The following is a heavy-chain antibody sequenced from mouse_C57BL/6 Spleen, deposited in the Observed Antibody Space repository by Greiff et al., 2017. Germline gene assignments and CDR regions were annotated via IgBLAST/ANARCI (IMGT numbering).Heavy chain of an antibody. CDR1: GFTFSNYW. J-gene: IGHJ4*01. V-gene: IGHV6-3*01. CDR2: IRLKSDNYAT. Sequence: EVHLVESGGGLVQPGGSMKLSCVASGFTFSNYWMNWVRQSPEQGLEWVAQIRLKSDNYATHYAESVKGRFTISRDDSKSSVYLQMNNLRAEDTGSYYCTGNYYDGSSYVGDYYSMDYWGQGTSVTVSS. D-gene: IGHD1-1*01. CDR3: TGNYYDGSSYVGDYYSMDY.